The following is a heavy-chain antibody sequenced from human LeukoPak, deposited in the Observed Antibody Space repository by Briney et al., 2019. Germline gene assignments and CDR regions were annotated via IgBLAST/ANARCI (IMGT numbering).Heavy chain of an antibody. CDR1: GGSISSSSYY. Sequence: SETLSLTCTVSGGSISSSSYYWGWIRQPPGKGLEWIGSIYHSGSTYYNPSLKSRVTISVDTSKNQFSLKLSSVTAADTAVYYCARGSYYDRSGFAEYFQHWGQGTLVTVSS. V-gene: IGHV4-39*07. CDR3: ARGSYYDRSGFAEYFQH. J-gene: IGHJ1*01. D-gene: IGHD3-22*01. CDR2: IYHSGST.